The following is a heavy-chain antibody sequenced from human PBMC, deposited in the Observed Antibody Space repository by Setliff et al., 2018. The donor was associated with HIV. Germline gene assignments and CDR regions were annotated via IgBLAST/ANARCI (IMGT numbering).Heavy chain of an antibody. J-gene: IGHJ5*01. CDR1: GFTFSIFA. CDR3: AREVYSSSSLNWFDS. V-gene: IGHV3-30*04. Sequence: GGSLRLSCAASGFTFSIFAMHWVRQAPGKGLEWVAVISYDASNKYYADSVTGRFTISRDNSNNTLYLQMNSMRAEDAAVYNCAREVYSSSSLNWFDSWGQGTLVTVSS. CDR2: ISYDASNK. D-gene: IGHD6-6*01.